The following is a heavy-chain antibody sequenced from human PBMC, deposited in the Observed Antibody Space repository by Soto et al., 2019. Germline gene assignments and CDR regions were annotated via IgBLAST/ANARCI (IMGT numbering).Heavy chain of an antibody. CDR3: ARDMHAGYTHYFAP. D-gene: IGHD4-4*01. CDR1: GGSVTAHH. J-gene: IGHJ5*02. V-gene: IGHV4-59*02. CDR2: TSYTGST. Sequence: SQTLSLTCFVSGGSVTAHHGSWIRQFPGQGLEWIAYTSYTGSTNYNPSHQSRVTISLDTSKNQLSLKLTSMTAADTAVYYCARDMHAGYTHYFAPWGQGTLVTVSS.